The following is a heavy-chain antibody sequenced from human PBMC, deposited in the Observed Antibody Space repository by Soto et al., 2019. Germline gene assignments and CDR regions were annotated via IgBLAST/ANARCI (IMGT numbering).Heavy chain of an antibody. Sequence: EVQLVESGGGLVQPGGSLRLSCAASGFTFSSYTMNWVRQAPGKGLEWISYIRSSTSITSYTDSVKGRFTISTDNAKNSLYLQMNSQTDDDTAVYYCARDYLYAFDIWGQGTMVTVSS. CDR1: GFTFSSYT. J-gene: IGHJ3*02. CDR3: ARDYLYAFDI. V-gene: IGHV3-48*02. CDR2: IRSSTSIT.